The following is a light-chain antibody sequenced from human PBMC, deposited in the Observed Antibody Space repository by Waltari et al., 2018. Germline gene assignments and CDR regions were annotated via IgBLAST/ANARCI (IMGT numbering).Light chain of an antibody. Sequence: EIVLTQSPGTLSLSPGERATLSCRASQSVSSGYLAWYQQKPGQGPRLLIYDASSRATGIPGRFSGSGSGTDFTLTISRLEPEDFAVYYCQEYGSSRTFGRGTKVEIK. V-gene: IGKV3-20*01. CDR2: DAS. CDR1: QSVSSGY. J-gene: IGKJ1*01. CDR3: QEYGSSRT.